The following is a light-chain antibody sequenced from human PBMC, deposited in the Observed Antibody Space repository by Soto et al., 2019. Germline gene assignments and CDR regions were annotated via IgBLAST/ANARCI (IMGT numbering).Light chain of an antibody. V-gene: IGKV3-20*01. J-gene: IGKJ4*01. Sequence: NGLTKSPGTLSLSPGERATLSCRASQSVTSNYLAWYQQKPGQAPRLLIYGSSSRATGIPDRFSGRGSGTEFTLTISRLEPEDIAVYYCQQYGSSPLTFGGGTKVDIK. CDR3: QQYGSSPLT. CDR1: QSVTSNY. CDR2: GSS.